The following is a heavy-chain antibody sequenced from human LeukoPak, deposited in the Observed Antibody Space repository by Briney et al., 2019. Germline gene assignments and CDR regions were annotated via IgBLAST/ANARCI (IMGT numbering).Heavy chain of an antibody. J-gene: IGHJ5*02. V-gene: IGHV1-18*01. CDR3: ARSWFGELLPNWFDP. CDR1: GYTFTSDG. D-gene: IGHD3-10*01. CDR2: ISAYNGNT. Sequence: ASVKVSCKASGYTFTSDGISWGRHAPGQGLECMGWISAYNGNTNYAQKLQGRVTMTTDTSTRTAYMGLRSLRSDDTAVYYCARSWFGELLPNWFDPWGQGALVTVSS.